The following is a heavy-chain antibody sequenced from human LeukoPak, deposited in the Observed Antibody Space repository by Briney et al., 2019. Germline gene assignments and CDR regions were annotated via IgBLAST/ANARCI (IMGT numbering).Heavy chain of an antibody. J-gene: IGHJ4*02. Sequence: SQTLSLTCTVSGGSISSGDYYWSWIRQPPGKGLEWIGYIYYSGSTYYNPSLKSRVTISVDTSKNQFSLKLSSVTAADTAVYYCARVADYYDSSGYPDCWGQGTLVTVSS. CDR1: GGSISSGDYY. CDR3: ARVADYYDSSGYPDC. CDR2: IYYSGST. V-gene: IGHV4-30-4*01. D-gene: IGHD3-22*01.